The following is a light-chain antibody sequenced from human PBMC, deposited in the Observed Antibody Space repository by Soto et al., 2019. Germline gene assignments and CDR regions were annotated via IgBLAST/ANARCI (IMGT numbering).Light chain of an antibody. J-gene: IGKJ1*01. V-gene: IGKV3-15*01. CDR3: QQYNNWPPEGT. Sequence: EIVMTQSPATLSVSPGERATLSCRASQSVNSNLAWYQQKPGQAPRLLIYGASTRATGIPARFSGSGSGTEFTLTINSLQSEDFAVYYCQQYNNWPPEGTFGQGTKVEIK. CDR1: QSVNSN. CDR2: GAS.